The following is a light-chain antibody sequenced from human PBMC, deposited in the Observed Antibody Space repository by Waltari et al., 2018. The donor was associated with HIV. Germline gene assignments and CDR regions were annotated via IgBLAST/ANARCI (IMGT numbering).Light chain of an antibody. V-gene: IGLV1-44*01. CDR3: AAWDVSLNGLV. CDR1: RSNIGSKT. Sequence: QSVLTQPPSASGTPGQRVTISCSGSRSNIGSKTVNWYQQLPGTAPKLLIYSNDQRPSRVPDRFSCSKSCTSASLAISGLQSEDEAGYYCAAWDVSLNGLVFGGGTKLTVL. CDR2: SND. J-gene: IGLJ2*01.